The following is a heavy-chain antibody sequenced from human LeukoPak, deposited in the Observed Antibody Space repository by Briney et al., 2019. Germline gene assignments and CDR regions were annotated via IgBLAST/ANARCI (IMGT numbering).Heavy chain of an antibody. J-gene: IGHJ4*02. Sequence: GGSLRLSCAASGFTVSSNFMSWVRQAPGKGLEWVSVIYSGGNTYYADSVKGRFTIFRDNSKNTLYLQMNSLRAEDTAVYYCARRVYFDYWGQGTLVTVSS. V-gene: IGHV3-53*01. CDR2: IYSGGNT. CDR1: GFTVSSNF. CDR3: ARRVYFDY.